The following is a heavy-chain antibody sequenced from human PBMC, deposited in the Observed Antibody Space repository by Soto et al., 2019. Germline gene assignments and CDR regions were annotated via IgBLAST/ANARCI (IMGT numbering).Heavy chain of an antibody. CDR3: ARVPYGGNSGRYFDL. J-gene: IGHJ2*01. V-gene: IGHV1-69*01. D-gene: IGHD4-17*01. CDR1: GGTFSSYA. CDR2: IIPIFGTA. Sequence: QVPLVQSGAEVKKPGSSVKVSCKASGGTFSSYAISWVRQAPGQGLEWMGGIIPIFGTANYAQKFQGRVTITADESTSSAYMELSSMRSEDTAVYYCARVPYGGNSGRYFDLWGRGTLVTVSS.